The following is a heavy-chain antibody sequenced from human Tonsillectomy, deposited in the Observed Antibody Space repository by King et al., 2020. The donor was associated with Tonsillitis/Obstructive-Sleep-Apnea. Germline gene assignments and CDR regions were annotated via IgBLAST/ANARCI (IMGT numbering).Heavy chain of an antibody. D-gene: IGHD6-25*01. V-gene: IGHV1-8*01. CDR3: ARKGAADY. CDR2: MNPNSGNT. Sequence: QLVQSGAEVKKPGASVRVSCKASGYTFTSYDINWVRQATGQGLEWLGWMNPNSGNTGDAQKVQGRVTMTRDTSINTAYMELSSLKSEDTAVYYCARKGAADYWGQGTLVPVSS. J-gene: IGHJ4*02. CDR1: GYTFTSYD.